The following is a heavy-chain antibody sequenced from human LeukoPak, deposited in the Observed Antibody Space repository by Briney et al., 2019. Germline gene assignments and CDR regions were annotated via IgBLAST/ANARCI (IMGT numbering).Heavy chain of an antibody. CDR3: ARDSGYCGGDCYSGAFDI. CDR1: GFTLSSYS. Sequence: GGSLRLSCAASGFTLSSYSMNWVRQAPGKGLEWVSSISSSSSYIYYADSVKGRFTISRDNAKNSLYLQMNSLRAEDTAVYYCARDSGYCGGDCYSGAFDIWGQGTMVTVSS. CDR2: ISSSSSYI. J-gene: IGHJ3*02. V-gene: IGHV3-21*01. D-gene: IGHD2-21*02.